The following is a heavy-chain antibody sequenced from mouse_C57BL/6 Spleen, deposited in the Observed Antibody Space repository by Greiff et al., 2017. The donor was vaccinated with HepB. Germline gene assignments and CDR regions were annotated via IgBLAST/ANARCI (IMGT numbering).Heavy chain of an antibody. J-gene: IGHJ2*01. Sequence: QVQLQQSGPELVKPGASVKISCKASGYAFSSSWMNWVKQRPGKGLEWIGRIYPGDGDTNYNGKFKGKATLTADKSSSTAYMQLRSLTSEDSAVYFCAGSEYGYDDPGDFDYWGKGTTLTVSS. V-gene: IGHV1-82*01. CDR1: GYAFSSSW. CDR3: AGSEYGYDDPGDFDY. CDR2: IYPGDGDT. D-gene: IGHD2-2*01.